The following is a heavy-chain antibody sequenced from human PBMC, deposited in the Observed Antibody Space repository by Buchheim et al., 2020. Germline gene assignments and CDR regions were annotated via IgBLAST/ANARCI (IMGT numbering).Heavy chain of an antibody. CDR3: AKDDY. Sequence: QVQLVESGGGVVQPGRSLRLSCAASGFTFSSYGMHWVRQAPGKGLEWVAVISYDGSNKYYADSVKGGFTISRDNPKNTLYLQMNSLRAEDTAVYYCAKDDYWGQGTL. V-gene: IGHV3-30*18. CDR1: GFTFSSYG. CDR2: ISYDGSNK. J-gene: IGHJ4*02.